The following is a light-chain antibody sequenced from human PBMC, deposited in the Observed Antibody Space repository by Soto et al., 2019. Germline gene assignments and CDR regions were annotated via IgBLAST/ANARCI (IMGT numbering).Light chain of an antibody. CDR2: AAS. CDR3: QQYSNWPIT. V-gene: IGKV3-15*01. J-gene: IGKJ5*01. Sequence: VVLTQSPGTFSLSPGERATLSCRASQSVSSNLAWYQQKPGQAPRLLIYAASTRATGIPARFSGSGSGTEFTLTISSLQSEDFAVYSCQQYSNWPITFGQGTRLEIK. CDR1: QSVSSN.